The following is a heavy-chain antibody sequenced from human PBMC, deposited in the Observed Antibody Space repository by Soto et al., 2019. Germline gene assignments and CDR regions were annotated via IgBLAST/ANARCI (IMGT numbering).Heavy chain of an antibody. CDR2: ISGSGGST. Sequence: GASLRLSCAASGFTFSSYAMSWVRQAPGKGLEWVSAISGSGGSTYYADSVKGRFTISRDNSKNTLYLQMNSLRAEDTAVYYCAKDPGITIFGVVIRRMDVWGKGTTVTVSS. V-gene: IGHV3-23*01. J-gene: IGHJ6*04. CDR1: GFTFSSYA. CDR3: AKDPGITIFGVVIRRMDV. D-gene: IGHD3-3*01.